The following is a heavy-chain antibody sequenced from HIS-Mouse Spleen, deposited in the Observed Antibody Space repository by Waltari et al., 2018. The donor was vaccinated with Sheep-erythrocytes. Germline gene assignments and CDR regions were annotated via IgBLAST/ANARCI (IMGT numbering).Heavy chain of an antibody. CDR3: ARRTYYDFWSGYYTDAFDI. D-gene: IGHD3-3*01. Sequence: EVQLVQSGAEVKKPGESLKISCKGSGYSFTSYWIGWVRQMPGKGLEGMGIHYPGESDTRDSPPVPGQVTISADKSIRTAYLQWSSLKASDTAMYYCARRTYYDFWSGYYTDAFDIWGQGTMVTVSS. V-gene: IGHV5-51*03. CDR2: HYPGESDT. J-gene: IGHJ3*02. CDR1: GYSFTSYW.